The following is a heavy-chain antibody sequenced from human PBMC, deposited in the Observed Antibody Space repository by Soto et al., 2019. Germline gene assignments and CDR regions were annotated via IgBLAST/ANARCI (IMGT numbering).Heavy chain of an antibody. Sequence: GGSLRLSCAASGFTFNSYGMHWVRQGPGNGLEWVAFISYDSTKTYYADSVKGRFTISRDNSNSALYVQMNSLTGEDTAVYYCARTRSAWSDFHYYSLDVWGQGATVTVSS. CDR2: ISYDSTKT. V-gene: IGHV3-30*03. J-gene: IGHJ6*02. CDR1: GFTFNSYG. D-gene: IGHD1-26*01. CDR3: ARTRSAWSDFHYYSLDV.